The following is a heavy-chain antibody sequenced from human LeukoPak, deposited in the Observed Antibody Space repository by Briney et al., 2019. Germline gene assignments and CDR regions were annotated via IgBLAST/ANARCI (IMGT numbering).Heavy chain of an antibody. D-gene: IGHD3-22*01. Sequence: QPGGSLRLSCAASGFTSSSYAMSWVRQAPGKGLEWVSAISGSGGSTYYADSVKGRFTISRDNSKNTLYLQMNSLRAEDTAVYYCAIVGRSGYYFDYWGQGTLVTVSS. V-gene: IGHV3-23*01. CDR2: ISGSGGST. CDR1: GFTSSSYA. J-gene: IGHJ4*02. CDR3: AIVGRSGYYFDY.